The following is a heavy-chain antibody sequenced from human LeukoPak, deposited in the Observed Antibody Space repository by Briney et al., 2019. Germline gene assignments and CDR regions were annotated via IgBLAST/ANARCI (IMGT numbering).Heavy chain of an antibody. J-gene: IGHJ3*02. D-gene: IGHD3-22*01. CDR1: GYTFTGYN. Sequence: ASVKVSCKASGYTFTGYNIHWVRQAPGQGLEWMGWINPNSGGTNYAQKFQGRVTMTRDTSISTAYMELSRLRSDDTAVYYCARVNNGYLGDAFDIWGQGTMVTVSS. CDR2: INPNSGGT. CDR3: ARVNNGYLGDAFDI. V-gene: IGHV1-2*02.